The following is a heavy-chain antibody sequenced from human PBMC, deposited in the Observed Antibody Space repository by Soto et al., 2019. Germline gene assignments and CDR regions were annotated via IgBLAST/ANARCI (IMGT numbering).Heavy chain of an antibody. D-gene: IGHD3-22*01. CDR3: ARGISMIMAPDKYYFDS. Sequence: GGSLRLSCAASGFTFSSYSMNWVRQAPGKGLEWVSSISSSSSYIYYADSVKGRFTISRDNAKNSLYLQMNSLRAEDTAVYYCARGISMIMAPDKYYFDSWGQGTLVTVSS. J-gene: IGHJ4*02. V-gene: IGHV3-21*01. CDR1: GFTFSSYS. CDR2: ISSSSSYI.